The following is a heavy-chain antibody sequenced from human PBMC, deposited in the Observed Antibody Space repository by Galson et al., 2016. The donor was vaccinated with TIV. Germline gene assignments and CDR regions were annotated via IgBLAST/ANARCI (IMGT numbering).Heavy chain of an antibody. Sequence: SVKVSCKASGYIFTNCPMHWVRQAPGQSLEWMGWINGGNGNTKYSQRFQGRVTITSDTSASTAYMELSSLRSEDSAVYYCARPPYCGGDCYKYDSWGQGTLVTVSS. CDR1: GYIFTNCP. CDR3: ARPPYCGGDCYKYDS. V-gene: IGHV1-3*01. CDR2: INGGNGNT. D-gene: IGHD2-21*01. J-gene: IGHJ4*02.